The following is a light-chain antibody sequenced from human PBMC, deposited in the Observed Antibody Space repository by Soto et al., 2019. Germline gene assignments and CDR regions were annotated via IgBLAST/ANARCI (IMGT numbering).Light chain of an antibody. Sequence: DIQMTQSPSSLSASVGDRVTITCQASQDISNHLNWYQQKPGKAPKLLIYDASNFETGVPSRFSGSGSGTDFTFTISSLQPEDTATHYCQHYDNLPLTFGGGTKVEIK. CDR2: DAS. CDR3: QHYDNLPLT. J-gene: IGKJ4*01. CDR1: QDISNH. V-gene: IGKV1-33*01.